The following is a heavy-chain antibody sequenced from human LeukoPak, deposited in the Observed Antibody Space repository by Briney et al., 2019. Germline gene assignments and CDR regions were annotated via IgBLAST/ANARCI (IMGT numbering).Heavy chain of an antibody. CDR2: IIPIFGTA. CDR1: GPTFTSYA. Sequence: SVKVSCKASGPTFTSYAISWVPQAPGQGLEWMGGIIPIFGTANYAQKFQGSVTITADESTSTAYMELSSLRSEDTAVYYCARGKDVPRAYMDVWGKGTTVTISS. D-gene: IGHD3-16*01. J-gene: IGHJ6*03. CDR3: ARGKDVPRAYMDV. V-gene: IGHV1-69*13.